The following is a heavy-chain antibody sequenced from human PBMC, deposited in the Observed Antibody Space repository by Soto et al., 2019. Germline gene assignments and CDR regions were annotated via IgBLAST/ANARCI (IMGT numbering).Heavy chain of an antibody. CDR3: ARALYDSSGYYYYDY. CDR2: ISSNGGST. V-gene: IGHV3-64*02. D-gene: IGHD3-22*01. Sequence: GESLKISCAASGFTFSSYAMHWVRQAPGKGLEYVSAISSNGGSTYYADSVKGRFTISRDNSKNTLYLQMGSLRAEDMAVYYCARALYDSSGYYYYDYWGQGTLVTVSS. J-gene: IGHJ4*02. CDR1: GFTFSSYA.